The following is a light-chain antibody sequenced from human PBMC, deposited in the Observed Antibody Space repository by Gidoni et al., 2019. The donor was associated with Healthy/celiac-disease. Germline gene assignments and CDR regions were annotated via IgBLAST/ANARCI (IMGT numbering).Light chain of an antibody. CDR1: QSVSSN. J-gene: IGKJ5*01. Sequence: EVVITQTAATLSVSPGERATLTCRASQSVSSNLAWYQQKPGQAPRLLICGASPRATGIPARFSGSGSGTEFTLTISSLQSEDFAVYYCQQYNNWYSITFGQGTRLEIK. V-gene: IGKV3-15*01. CDR3: QQYNNWYSIT. CDR2: GAS.